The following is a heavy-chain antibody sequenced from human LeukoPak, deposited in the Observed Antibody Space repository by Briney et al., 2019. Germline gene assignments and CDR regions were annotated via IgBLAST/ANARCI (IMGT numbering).Heavy chain of an antibody. CDR3: ARKKAVAGLFDY. D-gene: IGHD6-19*01. CDR2: ISSTSSYI. Sequence: GGSLRLSCAASGFTFSGYSMNWVRQAPGKGLEWVSSISSTSSYIYYADSVKGRFTISRDSAKNSLYLQMNSLRAEDTAVYYCARKKAVAGLFDYWGQGTLVTVSS. V-gene: IGHV3-21*01. J-gene: IGHJ4*02. CDR1: GFTFSGYS.